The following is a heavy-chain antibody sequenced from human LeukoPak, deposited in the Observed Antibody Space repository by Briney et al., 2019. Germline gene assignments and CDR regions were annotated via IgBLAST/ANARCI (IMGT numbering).Heavy chain of an antibody. D-gene: IGHD3-16*01. CDR2: IYYSGST. Sequence: SETLSLTCTVSGGSISSSSYYWGWIRQPPGKGLEWIGSIYYSGSTYYNPSLKSRVTISVDTSKNQFSLKLSSVTAADTAVYYCARRTSPRALRNWFDPWGQGTLVTVSS. CDR3: ARRTSPRALRNWFDP. J-gene: IGHJ5*02. V-gene: IGHV4-39*01. CDR1: GGSISSSSYY.